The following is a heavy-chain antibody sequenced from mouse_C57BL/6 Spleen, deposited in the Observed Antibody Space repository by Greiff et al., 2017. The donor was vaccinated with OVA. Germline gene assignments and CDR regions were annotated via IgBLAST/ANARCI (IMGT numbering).Heavy chain of an antibody. CDR3: ARHSDAMDY. CDR1: GYTFTSYW. J-gene: IGHJ4*01. D-gene: IGHD6-1*01. CDR2: IDPSDSYT. Sequence: QVQLQQPGAELVMPGASVKLSCKASGYTFTSYWMHWVKQRPGQGLEWIGEIDPSDSYTNYNQKFQGKSTLTVDKSSSTAYMQRSSLTSEDSAVYYCARHSDAMDYWGQGTSVTVSS. V-gene: IGHV1-69*01.